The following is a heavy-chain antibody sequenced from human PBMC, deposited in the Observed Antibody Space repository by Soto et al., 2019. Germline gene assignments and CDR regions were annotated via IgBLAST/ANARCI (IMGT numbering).Heavy chain of an antibody. CDR2: IYHTWNT. Sequence: SETLSLTCAVSGGSISRGGYSWSWIRQPPGKGLEWIGYIYHTWNTSYNPSLESRVTISVDRSRNQLSLELTSVTAADTAVYYCARFRGTAILDYWGQGTLVTVSS. V-gene: IGHV4-30-2*01. CDR1: GGSISRGGYS. D-gene: IGHD2-2*02. CDR3: ARFRGTAILDY. J-gene: IGHJ4*02.